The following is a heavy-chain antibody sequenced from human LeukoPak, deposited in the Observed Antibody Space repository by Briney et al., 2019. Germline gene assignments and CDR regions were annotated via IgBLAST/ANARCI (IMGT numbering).Heavy chain of an antibody. CDR3: VKDLENCGGDCYLLQF. CDR1: GLTFSSSW. D-gene: IGHD2-21*02. Sequence: GGSLRLSCAVSGLTFSSSWMDWVRQAPGKGLEWVSAIGSSGVSTYYADSVKARFTISRDNSKNTLYLQMNSLRAEDTALYYCVKDLENCGGDCYLLQFWGQGTLVTVSS. J-gene: IGHJ4*02. V-gene: IGHV3-23*01. CDR2: IGSSGVST.